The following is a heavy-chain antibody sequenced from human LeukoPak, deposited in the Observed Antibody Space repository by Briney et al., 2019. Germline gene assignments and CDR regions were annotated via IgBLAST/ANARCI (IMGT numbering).Heavy chain of an antibody. Sequence: PSGTLSLTCIVSGGSISGNDYYWGWIRQPPGKGLEWIGSIDYSGSTYYNPSLKSRVTISVDTSKNRFSLRVSSVTAADAAVYYCRYYAAGYYYGTDVWGQGTTVTVSS. D-gene: IGHD3-10*01. CDR2: IDYSGST. CDR3: RYYAAGYYYGTDV. CDR1: GGSISGNDYY. J-gene: IGHJ6*02. V-gene: IGHV4-39*01.